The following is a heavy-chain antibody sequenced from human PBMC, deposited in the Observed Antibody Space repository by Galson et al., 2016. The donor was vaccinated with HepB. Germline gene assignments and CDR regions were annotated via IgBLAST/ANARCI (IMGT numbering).Heavy chain of an antibody. J-gene: IGHJ1*01. Sequence: SLRLSCAASGFTFTTYWMSWVRQAPGKGLEWVANIKQDGSEKYYVDSVKGRFTISRDNAKNSLYLQMNSLRAEDTAVYYCAQYYYDSSGYVEYFQNWGQGSRVTVPS. V-gene: IGHV3-7*03. CDR2: IKQDGSEK. CDR1: GFTFTTYW. CDR3: AQYYYDSSGYVEYFQN. D-gene: IGHD3-22*01.